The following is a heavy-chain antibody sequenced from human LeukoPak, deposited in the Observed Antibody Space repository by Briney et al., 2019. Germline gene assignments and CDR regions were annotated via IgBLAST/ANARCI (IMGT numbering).Heavy chain of an antibody. CDR2: IYYSGST. CDR3: ARGGTGYYLFDY. Sequence: SETLSLTCTVSGGSISSYYWSWIRQPPGKGLEWIGYIYYSGSTNYNPSLKSRVTISVDTSKNQFSLKLSSVTAVDTAVYYCARGGTGYYLFDYWGQGTLVTVSS. J-gene: IGHJ4*02. CDR1: GGSISSYY. D-gene: IGHD3/OR15-3a*01. V-gene: IGHV4-59*01.